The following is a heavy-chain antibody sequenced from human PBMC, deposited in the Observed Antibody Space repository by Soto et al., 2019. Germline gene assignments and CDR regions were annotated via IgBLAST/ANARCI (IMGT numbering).Heavy chain of an antibody. D-gene: IGHD5-12*01. CDR3: ATDYSGYGFFDN. Sequence: QVQLQESGPGLVKPSETLSLTCTVSGGSVKSGSYYWSWIRQPPGKGLEWIGYVYYSGSTNYNPSLQSRVTISVDTSKYQFSLTLSSVTAADTAVYYCATDYSGYGFFDNWGQGTLVTGSS. CDR1: GGSVKSGSYY. CDR2: VYYSGST. J-gene: IGHJ4*02. V-gene: IGHV4-61*01.